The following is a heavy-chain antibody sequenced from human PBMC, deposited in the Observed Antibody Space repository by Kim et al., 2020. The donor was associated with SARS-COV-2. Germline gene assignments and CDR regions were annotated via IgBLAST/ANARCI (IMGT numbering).Heavy chain of an antibody. CDR1: GFTFSSYE. J-gene: IGHJ4*02. V-gene: IGHV3-48*03. D-gene: IGHD2-15*01. CDR3: ARYCSGGSCYSLYYFDY. CDR2: ISSSGSTI. Sequence: GGSLRLSCAASGFTFSSYEMNWVRQAPGKGLEWVSYISSSGSTIYYADSVKGRFTISRDNAKNSLYLQMNSLRAEDTAVYYCARYCSGGSCYSLYYFDYWGQGTLVTVSS.